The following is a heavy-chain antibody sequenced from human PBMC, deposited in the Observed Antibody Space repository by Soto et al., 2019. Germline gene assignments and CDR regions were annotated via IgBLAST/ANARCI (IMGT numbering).Heavy chain of an antibody. V-gene: IGHV1-69*13. D-gene: IGHD3-22*01. J-gene: IGHJ4*02. CDR1: GGTFSSYA. CDR2: IIPIFGTA. CDR3: ARGNSRPDSSVYYPPFDY. Sequence: GASVKVSCKASGGTFSSYAISWVRQAPGQGLEWMGGIIPIFGTANYAQKFQGRVTITADESTSTAYMELSSLRSEDTAVYYCARGNSRPDSSVYYPPFDYWGQGTLVTVSS.